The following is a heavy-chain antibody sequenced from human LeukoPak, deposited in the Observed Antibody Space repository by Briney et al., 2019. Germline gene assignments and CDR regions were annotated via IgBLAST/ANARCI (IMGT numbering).Heavy chain of an antibody. Sequence: PGGSLRLSCAASGFTFSNYWMHWVRQAPGKGLVWVSSINNDGSSTNYADSVKGRFTISRDNSKNTLYLQMNSLRAEDTAVYYCASQMTTAVSFDYWGQGTLVTVSS. D-gene: IGHD4-23*01. V-gene: IGHV3-74*01. CDR1: GFTFSNYW. CDR3: ASQMTTAVSFDY. J-gene: IGHJ4*02. CDR2: INNDGSST.